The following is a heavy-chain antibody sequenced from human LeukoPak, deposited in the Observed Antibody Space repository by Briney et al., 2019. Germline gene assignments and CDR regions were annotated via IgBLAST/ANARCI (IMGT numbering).Heavy chain of an antibody. CDR1: GYTFTSYY. Sequence: ASVKVSCKASGYTFTSYYMHWVRQAPGQGLEWVGIINPSGGSTSYAQKFKGRVIMTRDTSTNTIYMDLSSLRSEDTAVYYCARVFVGYDSSGYYYFNWFDPWGQGTLVTVSS. J-gene: IGHJ5*02. CDR3: ARVFVGYDSSGYYYFNWFDP. D-gene: IGHD3-22*01. CDR2: INPSGGST. V-gene: IGHV1-46*01.